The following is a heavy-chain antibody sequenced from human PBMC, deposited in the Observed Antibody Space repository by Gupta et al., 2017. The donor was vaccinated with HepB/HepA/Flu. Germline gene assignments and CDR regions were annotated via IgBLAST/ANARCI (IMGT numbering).Heavy chain of an antibody. CDR1: GFTFSSYA. J-gene: IGHJ4*02. CDR2: ISVGGGST. Sequence: EVQLLESGGGLVQPGGSLRLSCAASGFTFSSYAMTWVRQAPGKGLEWVSAISVGGGSTYYEDVVKGRFTVSRDNSKNTLYRKMNSLRAEDTAVYYCAKTTRGAGFTWYVFDYGGQGTLGTVSS. CDR3: AKTTRGAGFTWYVFDY. V-gene: IGHV3-23*01. D-gene: IGHD6-13*01.